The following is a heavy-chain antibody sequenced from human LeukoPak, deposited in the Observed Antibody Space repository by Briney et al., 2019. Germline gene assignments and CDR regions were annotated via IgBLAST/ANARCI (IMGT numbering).Heavy chain of an antibody. J-gene: IGHJ4*02. Sequence: GGSLRLSCAASGFTFSSYAMSWVRQAPGKGLEWLSALSGSGDSTYYADSVKGRFTITRDNSKNMLSLQMNSLRADDTAIYYCATQKGRTVATEWGQGTLVTVSS. D-gene: IGHD5-12*01. V-gene: IGHV3-23*01. CDR2: LSGSGDST. CDR1: GFTFSSYA. CDR3: ATQKGRTVATE.